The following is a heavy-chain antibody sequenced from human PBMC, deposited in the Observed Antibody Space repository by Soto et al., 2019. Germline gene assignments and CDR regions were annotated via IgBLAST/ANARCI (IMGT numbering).Heavy chain of an antibody. CDR3: ARSHGFGELSYYFDY. J-gene: IGHJ4*02. Sequence: SETLSLTCTVSGGSISSGGYYWSWIRQHPGKGLEWIGYIYYSGSTYYNPSLKSRVTISVDTSKNQFSLKLSSVTAADTAVYYCARSHGFGELSYYFDYWGQGTLVTVSS. V-gene: IGHV4-31*03. D-gene: IGHD3-10*01. CDR2: IYYSGST. CDR1: GGSISSGGYY.